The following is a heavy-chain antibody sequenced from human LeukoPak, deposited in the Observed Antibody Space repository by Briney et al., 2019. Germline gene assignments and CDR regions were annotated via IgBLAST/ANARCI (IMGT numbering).Heavy chain of an antibody. V-gene: IGHV3-53*01. Sequence: GGSLRFSCAVSGFTVTTKSMAWVRQAPGRGLEWVSVFYSPGSTYYADSVHGRFTISRDNSLNTLFLQMNSLRVEDTAVYYCASARESCIGSTCYEYFHHWGQGTPLTVSS. CDR3: ASARESCIGSTCYEYFHH. CDR2: FYSPGST. D-gene: IGHD2-2*01. J-gene: IGHJ1*01. CDR1: GFTVTTKS.